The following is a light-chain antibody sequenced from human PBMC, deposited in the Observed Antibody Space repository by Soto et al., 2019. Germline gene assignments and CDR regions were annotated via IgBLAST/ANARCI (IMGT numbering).Light chain of an antibody. Sequence: EIVMTQSPATLSVSPGDRATLSCKASQSVSNNLAWYQQKPGQPPRLLIYRASTRATGIPVRFSGSGSGTDFTLTISSLQSEDFAVYYCQHYNNWPPWTFGQGTKVEIK. J-gene: IGKJ1*01. V-gene: IGKV3-15*01. CDR1: QSVSNN. CDR3: QHYNNWPPWT. CDR2: RAS.